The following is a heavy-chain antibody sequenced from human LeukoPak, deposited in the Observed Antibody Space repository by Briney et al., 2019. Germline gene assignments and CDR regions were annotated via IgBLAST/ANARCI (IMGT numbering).Heavy chain of an antibody. CDR3: ARDYGHHGEYFDY. V-gene: IGHV3-48*02. CDR1: GFTFSTYN. CDR2: ISSTGTTI. J-gene: IGHJ4*02. Sequence: GGSLRLSCAASGFTFSTYNMNCVPEAPGKGLVWVSYISSTGTTIYYAESVKGRFTISRDNAKNSLYLQMNSLRDEDTAVYYCARDYGHHGEYFDYWGQGTLVTVSS. D-gene: IGHD3-10*01.